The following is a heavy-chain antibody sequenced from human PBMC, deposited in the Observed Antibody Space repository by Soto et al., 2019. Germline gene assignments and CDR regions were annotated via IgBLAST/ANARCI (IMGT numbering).Heavy chain of an antibody. V-gene: IGHV3-23*01. D-gene: IGHD1-7*01. Sequence: PGGSLRLSCAASGFTFNTYPMSWVRQAPGYGLEWVSTISTGGTTAYYADSVKGRFTVSRDNSKDTLYLQMNSLRSEDTAVYYCAKRSGISGTKGGEYYFDYWGQGTLVTVSS. CDR1: GFTFNTYP. J-gene: IGHJ4*02. CDR2: ISTGGTTA. CDR3: AKRSGISGTKGGEYYFDY.